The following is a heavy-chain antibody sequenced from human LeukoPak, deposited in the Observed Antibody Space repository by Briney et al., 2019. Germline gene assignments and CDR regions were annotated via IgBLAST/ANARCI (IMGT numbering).Heavy chain of an antibody. CDR2: MYTSGST. CDR3: ARDQAVAGTSHFDY. Sequence: SETLSLTCTVSGGSISSYYWSWIRQPAGKGLEWIGRMYTSGSTNYNPSLKSRVSMSVDTSKNQFSLKLSSVTAADTAVYYCARDQAVAGTSHFDYWGQGTLVTVSS. D-gene: IGHD6-19*01. CDR1: GGSISSYY. V-gene: IGHV4-4*07. J-gene: IGHJ4*02.